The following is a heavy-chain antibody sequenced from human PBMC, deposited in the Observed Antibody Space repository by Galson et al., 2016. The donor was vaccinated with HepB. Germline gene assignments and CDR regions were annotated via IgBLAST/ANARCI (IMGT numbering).Heavy chain of an antibody. CDR3: AKVTGLRRSPDNYYYGMDV. J-gene: IGHJ6*02. D-gene: IGHD3-10*01. V-gene: IGHV3-23*01. CDR1: GFIFNAYA. Sequence: LRLSCATSGFIFNAYAMTWVRQAPGKGLEWVSSISGDGVTTYYADSVKGRFTIARDNSKNTLSLQMISLRVEDTAVYYCAKVTGLRRSPDNYYYGMDVWGQGTAVTVSS. CDR2: ISGDGVTT.